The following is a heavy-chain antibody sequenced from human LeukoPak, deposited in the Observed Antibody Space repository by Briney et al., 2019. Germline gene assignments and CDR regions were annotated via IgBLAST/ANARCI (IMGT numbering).Heavy chain of an antibody. CDR3: AKKASGLIRGVIEPYYYYGMDV. V-gene: IGHV3-23*01. CDR1: GFIFNSCA. Sequence: GGSLRLSCAASGFIFNSCAMSWVRQAPGKGLEWVSVISASGGSIYYADSVKGRFTISRDNSKSTVHLQMNSLRAEDTAVYYCAKKASGLIRGVIEPYYYYGMDVWGQGTTVTVSS. J-gene: IGHJ6*02. CDR2: ISASGGSI. D-gene: IGHD3-10*01.